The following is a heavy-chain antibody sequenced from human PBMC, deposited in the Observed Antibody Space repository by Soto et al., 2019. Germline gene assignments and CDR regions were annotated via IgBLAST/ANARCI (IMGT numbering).Heavy chain of an antibody. D-gene: IGHD3-3*01. CDR3: AKDDDFWSGYYTDYYYGMDV. CDR2: ISGSGGST. V-gene: IGHV3-23*01. J-gene: IGHJ6*02. CDR1: GFTFSSYA. Sequence: EVQLLESGGGLVQPGGSLRLSCAASGFTFSSYAMSWVRQAPGKGLEWVSAISGSGGSTYYADSVKGRFTISRDNSKNTLYLKMNSLRAEDTAVYYCAKDDDFWSGYYTDYYYGMDVWGQGTTVTVSS.